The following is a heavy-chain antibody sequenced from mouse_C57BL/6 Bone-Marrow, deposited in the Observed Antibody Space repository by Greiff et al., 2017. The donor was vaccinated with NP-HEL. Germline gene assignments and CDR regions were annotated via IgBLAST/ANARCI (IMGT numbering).Heavy chain of an antibody. D-gene: IGHD1-1*01. CDR2: ISACGSYT. CDR3: AREEILRLSY. V-gene: IGHV5-4*01. CDR1: GFTFSSYA. Sequence: EVKLVESGGGLVKPGGSLKLSCAASGFTFSSYAMSWVRQTPEKRLEWVATISACGSYTYYLDNFKGRFTFTIDNDKNKLYLQMSHLKSEDTAMYFWAREEILRLSYWGQGTLVTVSA. J-gene: IGHJ3*01.